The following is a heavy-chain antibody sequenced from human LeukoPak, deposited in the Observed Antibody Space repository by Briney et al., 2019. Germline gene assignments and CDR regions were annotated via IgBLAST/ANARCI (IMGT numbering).Heavy chain of an antibody. CDR1: GFTFSNYG. J-gene: IGHJ4*02. D-gene: IGHD6-13*01. V-gene: IGHV3-30*18. CDR3: AKDRIHSSSWTGDFDY. Sequence: GRSLRLSCAASGFTFSNYGIHWVRQAPGKGLEWVAVISYDGSDKYYADSVKGRFTISRDNSKNTLYLQMNSLRAEDTAVYYCAKDRIHSSSWTGDFDYWGQGTLVTVSS. CDR2: ISYDGSDK.